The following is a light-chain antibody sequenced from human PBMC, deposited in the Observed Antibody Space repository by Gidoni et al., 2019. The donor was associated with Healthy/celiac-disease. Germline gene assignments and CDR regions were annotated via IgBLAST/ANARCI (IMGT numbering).Light chain of an antibody. CDR3: QQRSNWPSIT. J-gene: IGKJ5*01. CDR2: DAS. V-gene: IGKV3-11*01. Sequence: EIVLTQSPATLSLSPGERATLSCRASQSVSSYLAWYQQKPGQAPRLLIYDASNRATGIPARFSGSGSGTDFTLTISSLETEDFAVYYCQQRSNWPSITFXQXTRLEIK. CDR1: QSVSSY.